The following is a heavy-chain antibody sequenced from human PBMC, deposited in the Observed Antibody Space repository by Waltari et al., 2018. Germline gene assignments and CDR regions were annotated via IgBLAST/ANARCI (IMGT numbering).Heavy chain of an antibody. CDR1: GGSISSYY. D-gene: IGHD3-9*01. J-gene: IGHJ4*02. V-gene: IGHV4-59*01. CDR2: IYYSGST. Sequence: QVQLQESGPGLVKPSETLSLTCTVSGGSISSYYLSWIRQPPGKGLEWIGYIYYSGSTNYNPSLKSRVTISVDTSKNQFSLKLSSVTAADTAVYYCARGGEYDILTGYYLSVFFDYWGQGTLVTVSS. CDR3: ARGGEYDILTGYYLSVFFDY.